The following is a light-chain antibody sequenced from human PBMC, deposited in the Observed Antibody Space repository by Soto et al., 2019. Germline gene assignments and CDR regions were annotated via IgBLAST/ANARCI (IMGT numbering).Light chain of an antibody. Sequence: DIQMTQAPSSLSASVGDRVTITCRARQDIGTYLAWYQQKPGKVPKLLISAAYTLQSGVPPRFSGNGSGTDFTLTISSLQPEDVATYYCQKYDNAPLTFGGGTKVEIK. V-gene: IGKV1-27*01. CDR3: QKYDNAPLT. CDR2: AAY. CDR1: QDIGTY. J-gene: IGKJ4*01.